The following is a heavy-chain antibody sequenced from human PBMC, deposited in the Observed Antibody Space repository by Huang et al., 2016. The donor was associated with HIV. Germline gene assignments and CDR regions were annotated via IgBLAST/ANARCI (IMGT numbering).Heavy chain of an antibody. J-gene: IGHJ4*02. CDR3: ARTWGYSSGLPFDY. CDR2: ISPNSGAT. CDR1: GYTFTASF. Sequence: QVQLVQSGAEVKKPGASVTVSCKASGYTFTASFIHWVRQTPGQGLEWMGWISPNSGATSYAQNFQGRVTMTSDTSVTTAYMEVSKLGPDDTAVYYCARTWGYSSGLPFDYWGQGSLVIVSS. V-gene: IGHV1-2*02. D-gene: IGHD5-18*01.